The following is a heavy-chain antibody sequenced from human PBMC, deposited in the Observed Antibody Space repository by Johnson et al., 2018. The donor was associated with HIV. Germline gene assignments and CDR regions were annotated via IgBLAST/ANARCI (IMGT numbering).Heavy chain of an antibody. Sequence: VQLLESGGVVVQPGGSLRLSCAASGFTFDDYAMHWVRQAPGKGLECVSLISWDGGSPYYADSVKGRFTISRDNSKNTLYLQMNSLRAEDTAVYYCAKSFWGSSLIDVFDMWGQGTMVTVSS. CDR1: GFTFDDYA. D-gene: IGHD6-13*01. V-gene: IGHV3-43D*03. CDR3: AKSFWGSSLIDVFDM. J-gene: IGHJ3*02. CDR2: ISWDGGSP.